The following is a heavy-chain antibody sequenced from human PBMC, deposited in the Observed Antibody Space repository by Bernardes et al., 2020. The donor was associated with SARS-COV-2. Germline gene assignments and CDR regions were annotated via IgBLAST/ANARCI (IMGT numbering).Heavy chain of an antibody. CDR1: GFPSSRYW. Sequence: GGSLRLSCAASGFPSSRYWMHWVRQAPGKGLVWVSRINSDGSITTYADSVKGRFTISRDNAKNTLYLQMNSLRAEDTAVYYCASSYDSGSLGYWGQGT. D-gene: IGHD3-22*01. CDR3: ASSYDSGSLGY. V-gene: IGHV3-74*01. J-gene: IGHJ4*02. CDR2: INSDGSIT.